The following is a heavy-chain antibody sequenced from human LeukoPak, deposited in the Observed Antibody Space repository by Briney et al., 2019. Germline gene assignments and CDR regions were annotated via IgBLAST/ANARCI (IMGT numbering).Heavy chain of an antibody. CDR2: MNPNSGNT. CDR1: GYTFTSYD. CDR3: ARDRGGIATAGKDY. V-gene: IGHV1-8*01. J-gene: IGHJ4*02. D-gene: IGHD6-13*01. Sequence: GASVKVSCKASGYTFTSYDINWVRQATGQGLEWMGWMNPNSGNTGYAQKFQGRVTMTRNTSISTAYMELSSLRSEDTAVYYCARDRGGIATAGKDYWGQGTLVTVSS.